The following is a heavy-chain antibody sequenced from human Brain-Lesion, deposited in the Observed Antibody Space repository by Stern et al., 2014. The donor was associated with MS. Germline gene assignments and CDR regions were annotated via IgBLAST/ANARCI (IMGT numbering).Heavy chain of an antibody. CDR2: IRGRGGPT. CDR1: GFSFSTYG. Sequence: VQSGGSLRLPCAAPGFSFSTYGMSWVRQTPGKGLQWLAAIRGRGGPTYSAGAGKGRFTISSANSNNTTYLQMDRLRADDTAVYYCAKWPHHIAVAGTRYFQHWGQGTLVTVSS. CDR3: AKWPHHIAVAGTRYFQH. D-gene: IGHD6-19*01. V-gene: IGHV3-23*01. J-gene: IGHJ1*01.